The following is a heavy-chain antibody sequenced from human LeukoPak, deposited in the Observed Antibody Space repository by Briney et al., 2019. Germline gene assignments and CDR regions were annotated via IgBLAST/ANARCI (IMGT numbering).Heavy chain of an antibody. Sequence: GGSLRLSCVASGFTFSSFAMNWVRQAPGKGLEWVAVISDDGSNKYYADSVKGRFTISRDNSKNTLYLQMNSLRAEDTAVYYCARADDLDAFAVWGQGTMVIVFS. CDR2: ISDDGSNK. V-gene: IGHV3-30*04. CDR1: GFTFSSFA. J-gene: IGHJ3*01. CDR3: ARADDLDAFAV.